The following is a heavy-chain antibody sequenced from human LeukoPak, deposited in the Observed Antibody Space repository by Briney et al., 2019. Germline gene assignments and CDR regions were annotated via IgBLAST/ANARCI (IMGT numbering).Heavy chain of an antibody. D-gene: IGHD6-13*01. Sequence: ASVKVSCKASGYTFTSYDINWVRQATGQGLEWMGWMNPNSGNTGYAQKFQGRVTMTRNTSISTAYMELSSLRSEDTAVYYCARALPRAAGAFDIWGQGTMVTVSS. V-gene: IGHV1-8*01. CDR2: MNPNSGNT. CDR3: ARALPRAAGAFDI. J-gene: IGHJ3*02. CDR1: GYTFTSYD.